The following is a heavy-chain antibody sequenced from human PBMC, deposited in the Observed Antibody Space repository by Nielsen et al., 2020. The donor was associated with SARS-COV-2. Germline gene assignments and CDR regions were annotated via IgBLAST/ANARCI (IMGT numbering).Heavy chain of an antibody. CDR3: ARGSIVVVPAAARRYYYYYGMDV. CDR2: ISSSGSTI. Sequence: WIRQPPGKRLEWVSYISSSGSTIYYADSVKGRFTISRDNAKNSLYLQMNSLRAEDTAVYYCARGSIVVVPAAARRYYYYYGMDVWGQGTTVTVSS. J-gene: IGHJ6*02. D-gene: IGHD2-2*01. V-gene: IGHV3-11*04.